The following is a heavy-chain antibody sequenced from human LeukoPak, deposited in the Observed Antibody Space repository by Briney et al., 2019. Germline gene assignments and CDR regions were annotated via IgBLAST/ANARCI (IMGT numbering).Heavy chain of an antibody. CDR3: ARGYCSGGSCYSPYFDY. CDR1: GFTFSSYE. CDR2: INWNGGST. D-gene: IGHD2-15*01. V-gene: IGHV3-20*04. Sequence: GGSLRLSCAAFGFTFSSYEMNWVRQAPGKGLEWVSGINWNGGSTGYADSVKGRFTISRDNAKNSLYLQMNSLRAEDTALYYCARGYCSGGSCYSPYFDYWGQGTLVTVSS. J-gene: IGHJ4*02.